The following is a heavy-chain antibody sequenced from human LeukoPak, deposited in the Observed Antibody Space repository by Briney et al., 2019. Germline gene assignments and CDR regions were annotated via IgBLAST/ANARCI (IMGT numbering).Heavy chain of an antibody. CDR3: ARDSITIFGVVIGRRSSDY. J-gene: IGHJ4*02. D-gene: IGHD3-3*01. CDR2: ISAYNGNT. V-gene: IGHV1-18*01. Sequence: ASVKVSCKASGYTFTSYGISWVRQAPGQGLEWMGWISAYNGNTNYAQKLQGRVTMTTDTSTSTAYMELRSLRSDDTAVYYCARDSITIFGVVIGRRSSDYWGQGTLVTVSS. CDR1: GYTFTSYG.